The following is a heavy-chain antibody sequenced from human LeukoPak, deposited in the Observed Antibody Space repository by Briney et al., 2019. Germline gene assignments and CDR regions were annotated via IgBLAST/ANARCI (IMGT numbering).Heavy chain of an antibody. CDR3: ARSISSSSSFDY. CDR1: GLTFSGYA. D-gene: IGHD6-6*01. J-gene: IGHJ4*02. CDR2: ISYSGAST. V-gene: IGHV3-23*01. Sequence: GGSLRLSCAASGLTFSGYAMTWVRQAPGKGLEWVSGISYSGASTYYADSVKDRFIISRDNSKNMLYLHMNSLSAEDTARYYCARSISSSSSFDYWGQGTLVTVSS.